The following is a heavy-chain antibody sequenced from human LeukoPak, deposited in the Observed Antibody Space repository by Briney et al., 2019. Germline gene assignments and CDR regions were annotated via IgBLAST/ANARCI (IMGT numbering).Heavy chain of an antibody. CDR1: GGSISSYY. D-gene: IGHD1-26*01. CDR3: ATLGGVEGATDY. Sequence: PSETLSLTCTVSGGSISSYYWSWIRQPPGKGLEWIGYIYYSGSTNYNPSLKSRVTISVDTSKNQFSLKLSSVTAADTAVYYCATLGGVEGATDYWGQGTLVTVSS. J-gene: IGHJ4*02. V-gene: IGHV4-59*08. CDR2: IYYSGST.